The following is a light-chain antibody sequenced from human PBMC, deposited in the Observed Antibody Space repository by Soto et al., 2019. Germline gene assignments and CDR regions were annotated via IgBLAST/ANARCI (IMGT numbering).Light chain of an antibody. CDR1: SSNIGAAYD. CDR3: QSFDSSLSGSV. V-gene: IGLV1-40*01. Sequence: QSVLTQPPSVSGAPGQRVTISCTGSSSNIGAAYDVHWYQQFPGTAPKLLIYANTNRPSGVPDRFSGSKSGTSASLAITGLQAEDEADYFCQSFDSSLSGSVFGGGTKLTV. CDR2: ANT. J-gene: IGLJ2*01.